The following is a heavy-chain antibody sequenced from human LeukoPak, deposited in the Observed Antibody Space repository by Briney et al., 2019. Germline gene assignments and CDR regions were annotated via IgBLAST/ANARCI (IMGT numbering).Heavy chain of an antibody. D-gene: IGHD6-13*01. CDR1: GFTFSSYT. CDR2: ISSSSSTI. V-gene: IGHV3-48*01. Sequence: GGSLRLSCAASGFTFSSYTMNWVRQAPGKGLEWVSYISSSSSTIYYADSVKGRFTISRDNAKNSLYLQMSSLRAEDTAVYYCARDRFKEQRVRYFDHWGQGTLVTVSS. CDR3: ARDRFKEQRVRYFDH. J-gene: IGHJ4*02.